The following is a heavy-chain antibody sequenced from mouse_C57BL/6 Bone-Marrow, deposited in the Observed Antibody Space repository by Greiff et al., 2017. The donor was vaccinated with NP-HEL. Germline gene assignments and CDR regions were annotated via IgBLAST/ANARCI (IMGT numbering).Heavy chain of an antibody. V-gene: IGHV14-4*01. CDR2: IDPENGDT. CDR3: TTDPLMVTTRTWFAY. CDR1: GFNIKDAY. J-gene: IGHJ3*01. D-gene: IGHD2-2*01. Sequence: EVQLQESGAELVRPGASVKLSCTASGFNIKDAYMPWVKPRPEQGLEWIGWIDPENGDTEYASKFPGKATITADTSSNTAYLQLSSLTSEDTAVYYCTTDPLMVTTRTWFAYWGQGTLVTVSA.